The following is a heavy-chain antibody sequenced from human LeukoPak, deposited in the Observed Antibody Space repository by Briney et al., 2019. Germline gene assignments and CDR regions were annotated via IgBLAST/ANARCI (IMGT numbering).Heavy chain of an antibody. J-gene: IGHJ5*02. CDR2: IYYSGST. V-gene: IGHV4-59*01. Sequence: LETLSLTCTVSGGSISSYYWSWIRQPPGKGLEWIGYIYYSGSTNYNPSLKSRVTISVDTSKNQFSLKLSSVTAADTAVYYCARELTLELLSWFDPWGQGTLVTVSS. D-gene: IGHD1-7*01. CDR1: GGSISSYY. CDR3: ARELTLELLSWFDP.